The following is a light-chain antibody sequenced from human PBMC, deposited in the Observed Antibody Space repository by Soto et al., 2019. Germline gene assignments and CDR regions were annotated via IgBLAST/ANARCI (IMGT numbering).Light chain of an antibody. J-gene: IGLJ1*01. Sequence: QSVLTQPPSASGTPGQRVTISCSGSSSNIGSNTVNWYQQLPGTAPKLLIYSNNQRPSGVPDRFSGSKSGTSASLAISGLQSEDEADYYCAAWDDSSLSAFHVFGTGTKVTVL. CDR2: SNN. V-gene: IGLV1-44*01. CDR3: AAWDDSSLSAFHV. CDR1: SSNIGSNT.